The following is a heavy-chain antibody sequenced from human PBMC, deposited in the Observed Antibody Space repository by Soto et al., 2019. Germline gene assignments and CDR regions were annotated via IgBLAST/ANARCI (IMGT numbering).Heavy chain of an antibody. CDR1: GFTVSSNY. V-gene: IGHV3-53*01. Sequence: GGSLRLSCAASGFTVSSNYMSWVRQAPGKGLEWVSVIYSGGSTYYADSVKGRFTISRDNSKNTLYLQMNSLRAEDTAVYYCAREARYRSVPSPSGPDRDDYWGQGTLVTVSS. D-gene: IGHD3-16*02. CDR2: IYSGGST. CDR3: AREARYRSVPSPSGPDRDDY. J-gene: IGHJ4*02.